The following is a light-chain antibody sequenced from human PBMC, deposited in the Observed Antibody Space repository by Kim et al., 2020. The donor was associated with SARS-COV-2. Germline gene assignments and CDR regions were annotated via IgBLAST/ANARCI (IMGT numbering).Light chain of an antibody. CDR2: DAS. Sequence: DIQLTQSPSTLAASVGDRVSITCRASQSIDSSLAWYQQKPGTAPDLLVRDASNLAGGVPSRFSGGGSGTQFTLTINNLQPDDYATYYCHQYNDYSALTFGGGTKVDIK. CDR3: HQYNDYSALT. V-gene: IGKV1-5*01. CDR1: QSIDSS. J-gene: IGKJ4*01.